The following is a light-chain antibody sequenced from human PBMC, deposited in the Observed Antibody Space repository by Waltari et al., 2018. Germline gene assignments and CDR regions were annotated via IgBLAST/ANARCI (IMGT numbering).Light chain of an antibody. CDR2: KAS. CDR3: QHYNTYSRSIT. Sequence: IHMTQSPSTLSASVVDRVTIACRARQSISSWLAWYQQKPGKAPKPLIYKASTLESGVPSRFSGSGSGTEFTLTISSLQPDDFATYYCQHYNTYSRSITFGQGTRLEIQ. CDR1: QSISSW. J-gene: IGKJ5*01. V-gene: IGKV1-5*03.